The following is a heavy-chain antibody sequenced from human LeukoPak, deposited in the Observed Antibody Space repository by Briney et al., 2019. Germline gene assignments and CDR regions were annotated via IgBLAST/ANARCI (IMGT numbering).Heavy chain of an antibody. CDR1: GYTFTGYY. Sequence: ASVKVSCKASGYTFTGYYMHWVRQAPGQGLEWMGWINPNSGGTNYAQKFQGRVTMTRDTSISTAYMELSRLRSDDTAVYYCARDRKPTFEGDYWGQGTLVTVSS. CDR2: INPNSGGT. D-gene: IGHD3-10*02. J-gene: IGHJ4*02. V-gene: IGHV1-2*02. CDR3: ARDRKPTFEGDY.